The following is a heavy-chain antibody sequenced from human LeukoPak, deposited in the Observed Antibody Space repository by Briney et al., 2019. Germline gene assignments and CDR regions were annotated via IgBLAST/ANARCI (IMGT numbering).Heavy chain of an antibody. Sequence: PGGSLRLSCAASGFTFSSYWMSWVRQAPGKGLEWVANIEQDGSEKYYVDSVKGRFTISRDNAKNSLYLQMNSLRAEDTAVYYCARSLYDFWSGYYYFDYWGQGTLVTVSS. CDR3: ARSLYDFWSGYYYFDY. CDR1: GFTFSSYW. J-gene: IGHJ4*02. D-gene: IGHD3-3*01. V-gene: IGHV3-7*01. CDR2: IEQDGSEK.